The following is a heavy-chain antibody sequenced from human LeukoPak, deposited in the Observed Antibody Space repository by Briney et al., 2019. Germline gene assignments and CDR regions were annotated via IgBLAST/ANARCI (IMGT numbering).Heavy chain of an antibody. D-gene: IGHD4-17*01. V-gene: IGHV3-43*02. CDR3: AKDSPTADDYGDANWFDP. J-gene: IGHJ5*02. Sequence: TGGSLRLSCAASGFTFNDYAMHWVRQAPGKGLEWVSLISGDGGSTYYAGSVEGRFNISRDNSKNSLYLQMNSLRTEDTALYYCAKDSPTADDYGDANWFDPWGQGTLVTVSS. CDR1: GFTFNDYA. CDR2: ISGDGGST.